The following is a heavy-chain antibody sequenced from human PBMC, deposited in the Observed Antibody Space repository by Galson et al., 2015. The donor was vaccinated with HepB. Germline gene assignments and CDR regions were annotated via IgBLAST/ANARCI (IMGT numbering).Heavy chain of an antibody. Sequence: SVKVSCKASGGTFSSYAISWVRQAPGQGLEWMGGIIPIFGTANYAQKFQGRVTITADESTSTAYMELSSLRSEDTAVYYCARGHDYGDSYWYFDLWGRGTLVTVSS. V-gene: IGHV1-69*13. CDR2: IIPIFGTA. CDR3: ARGHDYGDSYWYFDL. D-gene: IGHD4-17*01. J-gene: IGHJ2*01. CDR1: GGTFSSYA.